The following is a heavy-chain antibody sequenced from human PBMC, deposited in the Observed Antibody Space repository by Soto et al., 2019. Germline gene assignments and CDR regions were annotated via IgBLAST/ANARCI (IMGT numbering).Heavy chain of an antibody. CDR3: ARVGGINWFDP. CDR2: TYYSGST. J-gene: IGHJ5*02. D-gene: IGHD3-16*01. CDR1: GGSISSGGYY. V-gene: IGHV4-31*03. Sequence: SETLSLTCTVSGGSISSGGYYWSWIRQHPGKGLEWIGYTYYSGSTYYNPSLKSRVTISVDTSKNQFSLKLSSVTAADTAVYYCARVGGINWFDPWGQGTLVTVSS.